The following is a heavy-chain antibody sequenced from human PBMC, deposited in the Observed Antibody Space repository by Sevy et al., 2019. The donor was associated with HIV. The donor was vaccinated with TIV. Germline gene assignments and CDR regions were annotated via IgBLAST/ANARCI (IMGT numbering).Heavy chain of an antibody. CDR2: IRSKGNSYAT. CDR1: GFTFSDST. D-gene: IGHD4-17*01. J-gene: IGHJ4*02. V-gene: IGHV3-73*01. Sequence: GGCLRLSCAASGFTFSDSTMHWVRQASGKGLEWVGRIRSKGNSYATAYAASLIGRFTISRDDSKNTAYLQMNSLKTEDTAVYYCINGDLDYWGRGTLVTVSS. CDR3: INGDLDY.